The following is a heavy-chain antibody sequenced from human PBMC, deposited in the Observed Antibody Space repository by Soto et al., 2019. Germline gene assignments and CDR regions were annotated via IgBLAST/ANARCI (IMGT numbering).Heavy chain of an antibody. D-gene: IGHD2-2*01. Sequence: SETLSLTCTVSGGSISSSSYYWGWIRQPPGKGLEWIGSIYYSGSTYYNPSLKSRVTISVDTSKNQFSLKLSSVTAADTAVYYCARKGCSSTSCYSSSGMDVWAQGTTVTVSS. CDR3: ARKGCSSTSCYSSSGMDV. J-gene: IGHJ6*02. V-gene: IGHV4-39*01. CDR1: GGSISSSSYY. CDR2: IYYSGST.